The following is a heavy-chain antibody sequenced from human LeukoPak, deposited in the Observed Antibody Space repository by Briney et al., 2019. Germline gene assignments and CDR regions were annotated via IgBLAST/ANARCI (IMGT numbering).Heavy chain of an antibody. CDR2: MNPNSGNT. J-gene: IGHJ6*02. CDR3: ASHVDTAMVTLLQDYYGMDV. Sequence: ASVKVSCKASGYTFTSYDINWVRQATGQGLEWMGWMNPNSGNTGYAQKFQGRVTMTRNTSISTAYMELSRLRSDDTAVYYCASHVDTAMVTLLQDYYGMDVWGQGTTVTVSS. CDR1: GYTFTSYD. D-gene: IGHD5-18*01. V-gene: IGHV1-8*01.